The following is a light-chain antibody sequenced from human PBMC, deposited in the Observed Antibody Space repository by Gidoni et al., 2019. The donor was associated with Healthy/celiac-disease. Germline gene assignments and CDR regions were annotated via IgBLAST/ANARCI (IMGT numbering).Light chain of an antibody. CDR1: QSVSSN. V-gene: IGKV3-15*01. CDR2: GAS. J-gene: IGKJ2*01. CDR3: QQYNNWPMYT. Sequence: ELVMTQSPATLSVSPGDRATLSCRASQSVSSNFAWYQQKPGKAPRLLIYGASTRATGIPARFSGSGSGTEFTLTISSLQSEDFAVYYCQQYNNWPMYTFGQGTKLEIK.